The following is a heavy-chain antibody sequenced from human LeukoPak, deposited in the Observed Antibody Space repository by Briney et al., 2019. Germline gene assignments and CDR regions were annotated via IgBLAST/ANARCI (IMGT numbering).Heavy chain of an antibody. D-gene: IGHD6-13*01. CDR2: ISSSSSTI. CDR1: GFTFSSYS. V-gene: IGHV3-48*01. Sequence: GGSLRLSCAASGFTFSSYSMNWVRQAPGKGLEWVSYISSSSSTIYYADSVKGRFTISRDNAKNSLYLQMNSLRAEDTAVYYCARARLAAAGTGAFDIWGQGTMLTVSS. J-gene: IGHJ3*02. CDR3: ARARLAAAGTGAFDI.